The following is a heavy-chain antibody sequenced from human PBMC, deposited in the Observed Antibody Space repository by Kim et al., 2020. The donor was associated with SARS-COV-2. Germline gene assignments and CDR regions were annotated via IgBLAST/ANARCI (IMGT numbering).Heavy chain of an antibody. CDR2: IYSGGST. V-gene: IGHV3-53*01. CDR3: AREGRGYSYGFETRGMDV. Sequence: GGSLRLSCAASGFTVSSNYMSWVRQAPGKGLEWVSVIYSGGSTYYADSVKGRFTISRDNSKNTLYLQMNSLRAEDTAVYYCAREGRGYSYGFETRGMDVWGQGTTVTVSS. CDR1: GFTVSSNY. J-gene: IGHJ6*02. D-gene: IGHD5-18*01.